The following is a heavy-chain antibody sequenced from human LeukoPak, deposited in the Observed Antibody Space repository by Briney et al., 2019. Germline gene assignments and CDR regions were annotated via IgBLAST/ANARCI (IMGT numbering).Heavy chain of an antibody. J-gene: IGHJ5*02. CDR2: IHNSGST. CDR1: GGSITSGGFY. CDR3: ARVDGSGSKRWFGP. D-gene: IGHD3-10*01. V-gene: IGHV4-31*03. Sequence: KPSETLSLTCSVSGGSITSGGFYWSWIRQHPGQGLEWIGYIHNSGSTYYNPSLQSRAIISLDTSKSQFSLQLNSVTAADTAVYYCARVDGSGSKRWFGPWGQGAPVTVSS.